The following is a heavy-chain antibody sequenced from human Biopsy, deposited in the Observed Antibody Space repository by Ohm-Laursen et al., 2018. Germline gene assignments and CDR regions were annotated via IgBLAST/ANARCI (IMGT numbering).Heavy chain of an antibody. J-gene: IGHJ6*02. Sequence: GASVKVSCKASGGTFSNYAISWVRQAPGQGLEWMGGIIPIFGIANSTQKFQGRVTLTADESTSTAYMELSSLRSEDTAVYYCARAGVYSSSGSSKIYYYYYGMDVWGQGTTVTVSS. CDR2: IIPIFGIA. D-gene: IGHD6-6*01. V-gene: IGHV1-69*13. CDR3: ARAGVYSSSGSSKIYYYYYGMDV. CDR1: GGTFSNYA.